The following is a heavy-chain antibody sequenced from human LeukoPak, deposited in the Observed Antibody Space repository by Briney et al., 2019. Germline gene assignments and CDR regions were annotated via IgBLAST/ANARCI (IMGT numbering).Heavy chain of an antibody. CDR3: ARDRGYSSGWSDFDY. CDR2: ISVNNGKT. Sequence: GASVKVSSEQSGYTFTGYGINWGLPAPGQGGGWMGWISVNNGKTNSTQKLQGRVTMTTDTSTSTAYMELRSLRSDDTAVYYCARDRGYSSGWSDFDYSGQGTLVTVSS. D-gene: IGHD6-19*01. J-gene: IGHJ4*02. V-gene: IGHV1-18*01. CDR1: GYTFTGYG.